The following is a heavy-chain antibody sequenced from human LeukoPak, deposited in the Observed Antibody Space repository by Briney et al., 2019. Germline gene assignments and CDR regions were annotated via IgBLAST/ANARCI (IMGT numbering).Heavy chain of an antibody. D-gene: IGHD3-10*01. CDR1: GFTFNTYW. V-gene: IGHV3-7*01. J-gene: IGHJ3*02. CDR2: IDQGGSTK. Sequence: PGGSLRLSCAASGFTFNTYWMIWVRQASGKGLEWVANIDQGGSTKYYVDSLRGRFTISRDNAKNSLYLQMKSLRVEDTAVYYCAREGMGRRAFDIWGQGTRVTVSA. CDR3: AREGMGRRAFDI.